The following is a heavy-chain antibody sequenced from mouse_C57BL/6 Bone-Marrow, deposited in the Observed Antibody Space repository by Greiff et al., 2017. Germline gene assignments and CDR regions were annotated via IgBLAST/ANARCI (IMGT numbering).Heavy chain of an antibody. CDR3: GVTGNLAWFAY. J-gene: IGHJ3*01. CDR2: INPNNGGT. Sequence: VQLQQSGPELVKPGASVKISCKASGYTFTDYYMNWVKQSHGKSLEWIGDINPNNGGTSYNQKFKGKATLTVDKSSSTAYMELRSLTSEDSAVYYCGVTGNLAWFAYWGQGTLVTVSA. D-gene: IGHD2-1*01. V-gene: IGHV1-26*01. CDR1: GYTFTDYY.